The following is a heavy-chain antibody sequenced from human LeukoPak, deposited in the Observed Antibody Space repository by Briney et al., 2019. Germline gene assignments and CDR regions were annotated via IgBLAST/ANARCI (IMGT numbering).Heavy chain of an antibody. J-gene: IGHJ3*02. D-gene: IGHD6-13*01. Sequence: NLGESLTISCKGSGYSFTSYWIGWVRRMPGKGLEWMGIIYPGDSDTRYSPSFQGQVTISADKSISTAYLQWSSLKASDTAMYYCARENIAAADAFDIWGQGTMVTVSS. V-gene: IGHV5-51*01. CDR1: GYSFTSYW. CDR3: ARENIAAADAFDI. CDR2: IYPGDSDT.